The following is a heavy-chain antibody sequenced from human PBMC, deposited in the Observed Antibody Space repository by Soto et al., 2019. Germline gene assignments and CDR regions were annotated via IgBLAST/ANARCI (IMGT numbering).Heavy chain of an antibody. CDR1: GFIFEDYD. CDR3: VKKSCSHTRCYTGWFFDL. CDR2: ISWNSGDK. V-gene: IGHV3-9*01. J-gene: IGHJ2*01. Sequence: GGSLGLCCEASGFIFEDYDMHWVRQPPGKGLQWVSGISWNSGDKDYGDSVKGRFTISRDNAKNSLDLQMSSLRVEDTATYYCVKKSCSHTRCYTGWFFDLWGRGTLVTVYS. D-gene: IGHD2-15*01.